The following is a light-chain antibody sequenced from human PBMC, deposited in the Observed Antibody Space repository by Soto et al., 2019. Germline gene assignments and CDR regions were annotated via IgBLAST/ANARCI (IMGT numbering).Light chain of an antibody. CDR2: YDD. J-gene: IGLJ3*02. Sequence: QSVLTQPPSVSEAPRQRVTISCSGSRSNVGNNAVNWYQQLPGKAPKLLIYYDDLLPSGVSDRFSGSKSGTSASLAISGLQYEDEADYYCAVWDDSLDGVVFGGGTKLAVL. CDR3: AVWDDSLDGVV. V-gene: IGLV1-36*01. CDR1: RSNVGNNA.